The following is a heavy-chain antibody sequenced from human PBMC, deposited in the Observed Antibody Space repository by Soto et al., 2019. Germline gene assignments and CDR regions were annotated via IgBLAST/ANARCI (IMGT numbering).Heavy chain of an antibody. CDR3: ARGRGEFDP. D-gene: IGHD2-21*01. Sequence: PSETLSLTCAVYGASLSDNYCNWLRQPPGKGLEWIGEINHRGNTNYNPSLRSRVTISIYTSKNQLSLNLRSVSAADTAVYYCARGRGEFDPWGQGTLVTVSS. J-gene: IGHJ5*02. V-gene: IGHV4-34*01. CDR1: GASLSDNY. CDR2: INHRGNT.